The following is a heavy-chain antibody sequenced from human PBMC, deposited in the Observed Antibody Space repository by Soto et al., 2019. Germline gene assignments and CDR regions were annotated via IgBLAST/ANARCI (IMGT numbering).Heavy chain of an antibody. CDR2: IYYSGST. Sequence: TLSLTCTVSGGSISSGGYYWSWIRQHPGKGLEWIGYIYYSGSTYYNPSLKSRVTISVDTSKNQFSLKLSSVTAADTAVYYCAREDYDILAGYYTHWFDPWGQGTLVTVSS. CDR3: AREDYDILAGYYTHWFDP. V-gene: IGHV4-31*03. CDR1: GGSISSGGYY. J-gene: IGHJ5*02. D-gene: IGHD3-9*01.